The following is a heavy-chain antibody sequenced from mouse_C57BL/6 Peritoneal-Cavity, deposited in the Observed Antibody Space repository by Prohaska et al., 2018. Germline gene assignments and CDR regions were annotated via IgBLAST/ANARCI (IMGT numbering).Heavy chain of an antibody. CDR2: IYPGSGST. CDR1: GYTFTSYW. Sequence: QVQLQQPGAELVKPGASVKMSCKASGYTFTSYWITWVKQRPGQGLEWIGDIYPGSGSTNYNEKFKSKATLTVDTSSSTAYMQLSSLTSEDSAVYYCARWAIYYDNYDWYFDVWGTGTTVTVSS. CDR3: ARWAIYYDNYDWYFDV. J-gene: IGHJ1*03. V-gene: IGHV1-55*01. D-gene: IGHD2-1*01.